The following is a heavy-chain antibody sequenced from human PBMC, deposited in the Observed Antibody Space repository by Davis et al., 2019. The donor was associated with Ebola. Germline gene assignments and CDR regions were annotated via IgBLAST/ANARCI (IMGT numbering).Heavy chain of an antibody. CDR3: TRSPSYCSSFSCYTDYFGMDV. CDR2: IKSKANSYAT. CDR1: GFTFSGSA. J-gene: IGHJ6*02. D-gene: IGHD2-2*02. V-gene: IGHV3-73*01. Sequence: PGGSLRLSCAASGFTFSGSAMHWVRQASGKGLEWVGRIKSKANSYATAYAASVRGRFTISRDDSKNTAYLQMNSLKTEDTAVYYCTRSPSYCSSFSCYTDYFGMDVWGQGTTVTVSS.